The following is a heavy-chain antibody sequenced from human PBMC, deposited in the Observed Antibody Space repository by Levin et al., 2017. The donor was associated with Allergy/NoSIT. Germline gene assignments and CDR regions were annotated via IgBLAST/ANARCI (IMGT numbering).Heavy chain of an antibody. CDR3: AKDLESHDFGGMDV. V-gene: IGHV3-33*06. D-gene: IGHD3-3*01. J-gene: IGHJ6*02. CDR2: TWYDGSNR. Sequence: GESLKISCAASGFTFSSYGMHWVRQAPGKGLEWVAVTWYDGSNRYYADSVKGRFTISRDNSKNTLYLQMNSLRAEDTAVYYCAKDLESHDFGGMDVWGQGTTVTVSS. CDR1: GFTFSSYG.